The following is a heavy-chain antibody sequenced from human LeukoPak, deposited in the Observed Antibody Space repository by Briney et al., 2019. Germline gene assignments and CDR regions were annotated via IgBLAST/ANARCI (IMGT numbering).Heavy chain of an antibody. CDR1: GGSISSGSYY. Sequence: SETLSLTCTVSGGSISSGSYYWSWIRQPAGKGLEWIGRIYTSGSTNYNPSLKSRVTISVDTSKNQFSLKLSSVTAADTAVYYCAATVSYFDYWGQGTLVTVSS. V-gene: IGHV4-61*02. J-gene: IGHJ4*02. CDR2: IYTSGST. D-gene: IGHD4-11*01. CDR3: AATVSYFDY.